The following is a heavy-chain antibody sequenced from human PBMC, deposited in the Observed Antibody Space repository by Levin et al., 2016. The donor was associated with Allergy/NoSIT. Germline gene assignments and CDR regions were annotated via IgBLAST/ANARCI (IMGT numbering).Heavy chain of an antibody. CDR3: ARVRGGSSWYGTTPHFDY. J-gene: IGHJ4*02. CDR2: MNPNSGNT. V-gene: IGHV1-8*01. Sequence: ASVKVSCKASGYTFTSYDINWVRQATGQGLEWMGWMNPNSGNTGYAPKFQGRVTMTRNTSISTAYMELSSLRSEDTAVYYCARVRGGSSWYGTTPHFDYWGQGTLVTVSS. CDR1: GYTFTSYD. D-gene: IGHD6-13*01.